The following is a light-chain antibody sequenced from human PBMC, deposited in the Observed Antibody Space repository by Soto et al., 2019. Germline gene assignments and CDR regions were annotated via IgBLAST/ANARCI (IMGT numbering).Light chain of an antibody. CDR2: DAC. CDR3: QQYDNLPLT. V-gene: IGKV1-33*01. J-gene: IGKJ4*01. Sequence: DIPMTQSPSSLSASVGDRVTITCQASQDISNYLNWYQQKPGKAPKLLIYDACNLETGVPSRFSGSGSGTDFTFTISSLQPGDIATYYCQQYDNLPLTFGGGTKVEIK. CDR1: QDISNY.